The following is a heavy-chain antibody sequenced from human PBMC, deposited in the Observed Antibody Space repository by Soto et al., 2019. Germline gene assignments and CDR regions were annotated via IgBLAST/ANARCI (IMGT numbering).Heavy chain of an antibody. CDR3: ASSIVVAGTIYYYYGMDV. Sequence: SVKFSCPASGGTLIIYAISWVRQATEQGLEWLGGIIPIFGTANYAQKFQGRVTITADESTSTAYMELSSLRSEDTAVYYCASSIVVAGTIYYYYGMDVWGQGTTVTVSS. J-gene: IGHJ6*02. V-gene: IGHV1-69*13. CDR2: IIPIFGTA. D-gene: IGHD2-2*01. CDR1: GGTLIIYA.